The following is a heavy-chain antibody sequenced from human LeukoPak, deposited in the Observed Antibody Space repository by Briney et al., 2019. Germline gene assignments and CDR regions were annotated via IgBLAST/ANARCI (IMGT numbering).Heavy chain of an antibody. Sequence: TGGSLRLSCAASGFTFSSYAMSWVRQAPGKGLEWVSAISGSGGSTYYADSVKGRFTISRDNSKNTLYLQMNSLRAEDTAVYYCAKGALPGKGPGNQFDYWGQGTLVTVSS. CDR3: AKGALPGKGPGNQFDY. D-gene: IGHD3-10*01. J-gene: IGHJ4*02. V-gene: IGHV3-23*01. CDR1: GFTFSSYA. CDR2: ISGSGGST.